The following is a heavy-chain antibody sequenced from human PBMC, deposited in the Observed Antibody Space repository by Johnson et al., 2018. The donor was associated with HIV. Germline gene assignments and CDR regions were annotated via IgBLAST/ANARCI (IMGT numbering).Heavy chain of an antibody. Sequence: VQLVESGGGVVQPGRSLRLSCAASDFTFTNNAIHWVRQAPGKGLEWVAVISYDGTNTYYADSVKGRFTISRDNSRNTVFLQMIILRPKDTAMYYCASGVTALAPLLIWGQGTMVTVSS. CDR2: ISYDGTNT. CDR1: DFTFTNNA. V-gene: IGHV3-30*01. J-gene: IGHJ3*02. CDR3: ASGVTALAPLLI. D-gene: IGHD5-18*01.